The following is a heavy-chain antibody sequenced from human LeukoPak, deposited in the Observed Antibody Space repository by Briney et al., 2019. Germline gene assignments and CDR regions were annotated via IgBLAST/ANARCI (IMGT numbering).Heavy chain of an antibody. V-gene: IGHV3-20*04. CDR2: INWNGGST. Sequence: GGSLRLSCAASGFTFGNYGMSWVRQAPGKGLEWVSGINWNGGSTGYADSVEGRFTISRDNAKNSQYLQMNSLSVEDTALYYCARRYCGGDCYSTGSDYWGQGTLVTVSS. D-gene: IGHD2-21*02. CDR3: ARRYCGGDCYSTGSDY. CDR1: GFTFGNYG. J-gene: IGHJ4*02.